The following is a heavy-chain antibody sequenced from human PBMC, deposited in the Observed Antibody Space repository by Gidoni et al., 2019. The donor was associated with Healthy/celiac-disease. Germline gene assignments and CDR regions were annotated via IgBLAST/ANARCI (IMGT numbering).Heavy chain of an antibody. V-gene: IGHV3-43*01. Sequence: EVQLVESGGVVVQPGGSLRLSCAASGFTLDDYTMHWVRQAPGKGLECVSLISWDGGSTYYADSVKGRFTISRDNSKNSLYLQMNSLRTEDTALYYCAQDCRGAESYYYGMDVWGQGTTVTVSS. CDR1: GFTLDDYT. CDR3: AQDCRGAESYYYGMDV. D-gene: IGHD1-26*01. CDR2: ISWDGGST. J-gene: IGHJ6*02.